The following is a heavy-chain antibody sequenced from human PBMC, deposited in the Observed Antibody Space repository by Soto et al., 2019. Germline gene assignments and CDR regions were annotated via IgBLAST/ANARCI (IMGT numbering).Heavy chain of an antibody. Sequence: HPGGSLRLSCAASGFSFSSYSMNWVRQAPGKGLEWVSYITSRSSPIYYADSVKGRFTISRDNAKSSLYLQMNSLRDDDTAVYYCARDPHSLDYWGPGTLVTVSS. CDR3: ARDPHSLDY. CDR1: GFSFSSYS. J-gene: IGHJ4*02. D-gene: IGHD1-26*01. CDR2: ITSRSSPI. V-gene: IGHV3-48*02.